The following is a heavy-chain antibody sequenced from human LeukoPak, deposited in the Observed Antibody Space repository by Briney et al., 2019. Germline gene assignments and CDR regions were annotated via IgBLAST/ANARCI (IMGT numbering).Heavy chain of an antibody. CDR1: GFTFSSYG. J-gene: IGHJ4*02. CDR3: AAPGVPAATYYFDY. Sequence: GGSLRLSCAASGFTFSSYGMHWVRQAPGKGLEWVAVISSDGSNKYYADSVKGRFTISRDNSKNTVYLQMNSLRAEDTAVYYCAAPGVPAATYYFDYWGQGTLVTVSS. D-gene: IGHD2-2*01. V-gene: IGHV3-30*03. CDR2: ISSDGSNK.